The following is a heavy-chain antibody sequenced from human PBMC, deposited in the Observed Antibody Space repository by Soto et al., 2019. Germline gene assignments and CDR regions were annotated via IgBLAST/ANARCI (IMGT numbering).Heavy chain of an antibody. CDR3: ARTLGYCISTSCYGIDP. CDR2: IYHSGST. CDR1: GGSISSSNW. V-gene: IGHV4-4*02. J-gene: IGHJ5*02. Sequence: SETLSLTCAVSGGSISSSNWWSWVRQPPGKGLEWIGEIYHSGSTNYNPSLKSRVTISVDKSKNQFSLKLSSVTAADTAVYYCARTLGYCISTSCYGIDPWGQGALVTVSS. D-gene: IGHD2-2*01.